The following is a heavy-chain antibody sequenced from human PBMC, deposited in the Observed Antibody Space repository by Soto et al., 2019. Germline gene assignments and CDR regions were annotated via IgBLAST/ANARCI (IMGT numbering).Heavy chain of an antibody. CDR2: IVVGSGNT. Sequence: GASVKVSCKASGFTFTSSAVQWVRQARGQRLEWIGWIVVGSGNTNYAQKFQERVTITRDMSTSTAYMELSSLRSEDTAVYYCAAGDYDILTGYYFIDYWGQGTLVTVSS. J-gene: IGHJ4*02. CDR1: GFTFTSSA. D-gene: IGHD3-9*01. CDR3: AAGDYDILTGYYFIDY. V-gene: IGHV1-58*01.